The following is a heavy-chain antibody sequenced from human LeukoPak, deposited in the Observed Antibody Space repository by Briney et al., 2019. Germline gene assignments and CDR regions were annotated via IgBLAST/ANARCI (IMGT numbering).Heavy chain of an antibody. D-gene: IGHD6-13*01. Sequence: GGSLRLSCEASGFSLSSWSMSWLRHRPGKGLEWVSGISSGGGSAYYADSVKGRFTISRDNSKNTLFLQMSSLRAEDTALYYCARDLENRAAGGTCVHWGQGTLVTVSS. CDR3: ARDLENRAAGGTCVH. CDR1: GFSLSSWS. V-gene: IGHV3-23*01. CDR2: ISSGGGSA. J-gene: IGHJ4*02.